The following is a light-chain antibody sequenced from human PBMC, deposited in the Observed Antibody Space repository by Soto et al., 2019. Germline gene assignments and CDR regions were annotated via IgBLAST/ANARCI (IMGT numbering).Light chain of an antibody. CDR3: SSSTSSDTLL. V-gene: IGLV2-14*01. J-gene: IGLJ2*01. CDR2: EVS. CDR1: SSDVGGYNY. Sequence: QSVLTQPASVSGSPGKSITISCTGTSSDVGGYNYVSWYQQHPGKAPKLMIYEVSNRPSGVSNRFSGSKSGNTASLTISGLQAEDEADYYCSSSTSSDTLLFGGGTKLTVL.